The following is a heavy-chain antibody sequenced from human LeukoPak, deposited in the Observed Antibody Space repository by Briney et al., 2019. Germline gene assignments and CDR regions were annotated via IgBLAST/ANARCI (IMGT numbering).Heavy chain of an antibody. J-gene: IGHJ4*02. CDR2: ISSSGSTI. V-gene: IGHV3-48*03. CDR1: GFTFSSYE. D-gene: IGHD3-22*01. CDR3: AKDYSDYYDSSGYYDY. Sequence: GGSLRLSCAASGFTFSSYEMNWVRQAPGKGLEWVSYISSSGSTIYYADSVKGRFTISRDNAKNSLYLQMNSLRAEDTAVYYCAKDYSDYYDSSGYYDYWGQGTLVTVSS.